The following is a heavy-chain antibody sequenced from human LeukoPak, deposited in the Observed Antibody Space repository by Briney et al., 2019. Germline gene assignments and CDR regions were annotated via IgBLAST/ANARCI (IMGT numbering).Heavy chain of an antibody. CDR3: ARDGLGKSNWFDP. CDR1: GFTFSSYS. CDR2: ISSSSSTI. V-gene: IGHV3-48*01. J-gene: IGHJ5*02. Sequence: GGSLRLXCAASGFTFSSYSMNWVRQAPGKGLEWVSYISSSSSTIYYADSVKGRFTISRDNAKNSLYLQMNSLRAEDTAVYYCARDGLGKSNWFDPWGQRTLVTVSS. D-gene: IGHD1-26*01.